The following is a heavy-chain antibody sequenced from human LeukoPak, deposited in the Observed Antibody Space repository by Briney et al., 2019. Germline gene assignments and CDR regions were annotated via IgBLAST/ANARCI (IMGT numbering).Heavy chain of an antibody. CDR1: GGSISSGDYY. J-gene: IGHJ5*02. CDR3: ARGRRYCSSTSCYLSWFDP. V-gene: IGHV4-30-4*01. CDR2: IYYSGST. Sequence: SQTLSLTCTVSGGSISSGDYYWSWIRQPPGKGLEWIAYIYYSGSTYYNPSLKSRVTISLDTSKNQFSLKLSSVTAADTAVYYCARGRRYCSSTSCYLSWFDPWGQGTLVTVSS. D-gene: IGHD2-2*01.